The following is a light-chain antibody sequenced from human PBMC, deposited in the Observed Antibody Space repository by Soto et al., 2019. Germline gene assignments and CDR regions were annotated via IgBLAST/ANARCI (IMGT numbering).Light chain of an antibody. J-gene: IGLJ3*02. CDR1: RSNIGSSI. CDR2: MNN. V-gene: IGLV1-47*01. Sequence: QSVLTQPPSLSGTPGQTVTISCFGSRSNIGSSIVHWYQQLPGTAPKHLIYMNNQRPSGVPDRFSGSKSGTSASLVISGLRSEDEADYYCVAWDDNLRARGFGGGTKLTGL. CDR3: VAWDDNLRARG.